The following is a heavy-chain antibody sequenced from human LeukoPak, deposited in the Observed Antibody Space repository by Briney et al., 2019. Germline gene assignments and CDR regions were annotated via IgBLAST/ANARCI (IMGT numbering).Heavy chain of an antibody. D-gene: IGHD6-13*01. V-gene: IGHV3-30*18. CDR2: ISYDGTNK. CDR3: AKELYSTTWFDY. Sequence: GRSLRLSCAASGFTFSSYGMHWVRQAPGKGLEGVAVISYDGTNKFYADSVKGRFTISRDNSKNTLFLQMNSLRAGDTAVYYCAKELYSTTWFDYWGQGTLVTVSS. CDR1: GFTFSSYG. J-gene: IGHJ5*01.